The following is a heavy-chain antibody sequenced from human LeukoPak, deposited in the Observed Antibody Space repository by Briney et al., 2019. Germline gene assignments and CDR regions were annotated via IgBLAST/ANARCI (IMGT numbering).Heavy chain of an antibody. D-gene: IGHD3-3*01. CDR2: IRYDGSNN. V-gene: IGHV3-30*02. CDR3: AKVLGDFWSGYYSPPDY. CDR1: GFTFSSYG. Sequence: AGGSQRLSCAASGFTFSSYGMHWVRQAPGKGLEWVAFIRYDGSNNYYADSVKGRFTISRDNSKNTLYLQMNSLRAEDTAVYYCAKVLGDFWSGYYSPPDYWGQGTLVTVSS. J-gene: IGHJ4*02.